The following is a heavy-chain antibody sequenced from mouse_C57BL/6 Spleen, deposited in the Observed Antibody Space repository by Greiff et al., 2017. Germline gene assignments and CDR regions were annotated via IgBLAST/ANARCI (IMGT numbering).Heavy chain of an antibody. CDR2: INPNYGTT. Sequence: VQLQQSGPELVKPGAFVKISCKASGYSFTDYYMNWVKQTNGKSLEWIGVINPNYGTTSYNQKLKGKATLTVDQSSSTAFMQLNSLTSEDSAVYYCARNDRVGATRAIDNWGQGASVTVSS. D-gene: IGHD1-1*01. V-gene: IGHV1-39*01. CDR1: GYSFTDYY. CDR3: ARNDRVGATRAIDN. J-gene: IGHJ4*01.